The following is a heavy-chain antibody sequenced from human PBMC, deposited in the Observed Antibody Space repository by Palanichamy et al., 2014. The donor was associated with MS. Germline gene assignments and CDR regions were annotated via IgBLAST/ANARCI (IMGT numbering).Heavy chain of an antibody. CDR1: GGSISSGAHF. CDR3: ARATDFDWSLSP. D-gene: IGHD3-9*01. Sequence: QVQLQGVGPRPGEGPSQTLSLTCTVSGGSISSGAHFWTWIRQLPRRGLEYIGYIYYTGTTSYNPSLKSRLIMSIDTSKNQFSLKLNSVTAADTAVYFCARATDFDWSLSPRGQGTLVTVSS. J-gene: IGHJ5*02. CDR2: IYYTGTT. V-gene: IGHV4-31*03.